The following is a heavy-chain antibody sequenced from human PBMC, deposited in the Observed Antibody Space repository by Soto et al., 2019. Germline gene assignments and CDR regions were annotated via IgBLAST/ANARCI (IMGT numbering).Heavy chain of an antibody. CDR3: ARHRIEVVWRGFDY. J-gene: IGHJ4*02. V-gene: IGHV4-39*01. CDR1: ADSSTISDSY. D-gene: IGHD1-1*01. Sequence: SETLSLTCTVSADSSTISDSYWGWLRQPPGKGLQWIGSSSYNGGTLYNPSLKGRVAISVDPSKKHSSLQVTSVSAADTAVYYCARHRIEVVWRGFDYWGQGSPVTVSS. CDR2: SSYNGGT.